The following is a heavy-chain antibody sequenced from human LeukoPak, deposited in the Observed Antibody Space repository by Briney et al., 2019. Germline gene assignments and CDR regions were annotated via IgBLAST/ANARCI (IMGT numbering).Heavy chain of an antibody. CDR1: GYSFTSYD. CDR3: ARTISSSWYHHDY. D-gene: IGHD6-13*01. J-gene: IGHJ4*02. V-gene: IGHV1-18*01. CDR2: LSTYNGNT. Sequence: ASVKVSCKASGYSFTSYDINWVRQAPGQGLEWMGWLSTYNGNTNYAQKFQGRVIMTTDTSTSTAYMELRSLRFDDTAIYYCARTISSSWYHHDYWGRGTLVTVSS.